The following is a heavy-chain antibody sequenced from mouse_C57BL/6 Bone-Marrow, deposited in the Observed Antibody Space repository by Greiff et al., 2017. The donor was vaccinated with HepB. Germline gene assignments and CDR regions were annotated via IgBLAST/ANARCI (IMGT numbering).Heavy chain of an antibody. CDR1: GYTFTSYW. V-gene: IGHV1-53*01. J-gene: IGHJ1*03. CDR2: INPSNGGT. Sequence: QVQLQQPGTELVKPGASVKLSCKASGYTFTSYWMHWVKQRPGQGLEWIGNINPSNGGTNYNEKFKSKATLTVDKSSSTAYMQLSSLTSEDAAVYYCARGGGGKSWYFDVWGTGTTVTVSS. CDR3: ARGGGGKSWYFDV. D-gene: IGHD1-1*02.